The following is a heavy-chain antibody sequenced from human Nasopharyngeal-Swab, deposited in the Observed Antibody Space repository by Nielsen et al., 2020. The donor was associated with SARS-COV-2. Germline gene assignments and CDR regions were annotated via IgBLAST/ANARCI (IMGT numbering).Heavy chain of an antibody. J-gene: IGHJ5*01. CDR2: INPNSGGT. D-gene: IGHD3-16*02. V-gene: IGHV1-2*06. Sequence: WVRQAPGQGLEWMGRINPNSGGTNYAQKFLGRVTLTRDTSRSTGIMELSGLQSDDTAVYFCSRIPRVGGSRYGYDSWGQGTLFTFSS. CDR3: SRIPRVGGSRYGYDS.